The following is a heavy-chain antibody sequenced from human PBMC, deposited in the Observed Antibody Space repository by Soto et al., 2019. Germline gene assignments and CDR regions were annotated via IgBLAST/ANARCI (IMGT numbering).Heavy chain of an antibody. J-gene: IGHJ1*01. V-gene: IGHV2-5*02. CDR1: GFSLSTSAVV. D-gene: IGHD3-10*01. CDR2: IYGDDDK. Sequence: QITLKESGPTLLKPTQTLTLTCTFSGFSLSTSAVVVGWIRQPPGKALEWLALIYGDDDKRYSPSLKSRLTITKDTSTNRVVLTMTSMDPVDTATYFCTHSLTMVRGQVREYFQHWGQGTLLTVSS. CDR3: THSLTMVRGQVREYFQH.